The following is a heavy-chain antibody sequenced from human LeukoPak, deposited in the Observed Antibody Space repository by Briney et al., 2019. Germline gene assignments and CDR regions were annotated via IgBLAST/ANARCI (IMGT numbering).Heavy chain of an antibody. CDR1: GFTFGTYG. Sequence: GGSLRLSCAASGFTFGTYGMHWVRQAPGKGLEWVAVISYDGSNKYYADSVKGRFTISRDNSKNTLYLQMNGLRAEDTAVYYCARDSRDYDSSGYPSPFDYWGQGTLVTVSS. D-gene: IGHD3-22*01. V-gene: IGHV3-30*03. CDR2: ISYDGSNK. J-gene: IGHJ4*02. CDR3: ARDSRDYDSSGYPSPFDY.